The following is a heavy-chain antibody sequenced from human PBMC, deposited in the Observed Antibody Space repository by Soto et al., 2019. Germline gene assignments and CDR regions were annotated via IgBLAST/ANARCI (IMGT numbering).Heavy chain of an antibody. CDR2: IHYTGTT. V-gene: IGHV4-39*01. CDR1: GGSISSSSYY. J-gene: IGHJ4*02. Sequence: TSETLSLTCTVSGGSISSSSYYWGWIRQSPGKGLEWIGSIHYTGTTYYNPSLKGRVTISVDTSKNQFSLKLSPVTAADTAVYYCASSSYGDDYFDYWGQGTLVT. D-gene: IGHD4-17*01. CDR3: ASSSYGDDYFDY.